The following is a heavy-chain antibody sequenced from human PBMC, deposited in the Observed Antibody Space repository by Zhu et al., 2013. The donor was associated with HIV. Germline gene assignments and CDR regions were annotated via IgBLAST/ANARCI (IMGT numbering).Heavy chain of an antibody. CDR2: ISSSGSTI. CDR3: ARGTRLMDV. Sequence: EVQLVESGEAWYSLEGPVRLSCAASGFTFSSYEMNWVRQAPGKGLEWVSYISSSGSTIYYADSVKGRFTISRDDAKNSLYLQVNSLRPEDTAVYYCARGTRLMDVWGKGTTVTVSS. V-gene: IGHV3-48*03. J-gene: IGHJ6*04. CDR1: GFTFSSYE. D-gene: IGHD1-1*01.